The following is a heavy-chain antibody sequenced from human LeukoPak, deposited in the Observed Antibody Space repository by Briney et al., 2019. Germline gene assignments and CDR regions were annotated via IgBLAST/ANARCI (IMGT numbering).Heavy chain of an antibody. V-gene: IGHV3-74*01. D-gene: IGHD3-22*01. J-gene: IGHJ4*02. CDR2: INSDGSST. Sequence: GGSLRLSCAASGFTFSSYWMHWVRQAPGKGLVWVSRINSDGSSTSYADSVKGRFTISRDNAKNTLYLQMNSLRAEDTAVYYCAPLGSSGYYHVVYWGRGTLVTVSS. CDR1: GFTFSSYW. CDR3: APLGSSGYYHVVY.